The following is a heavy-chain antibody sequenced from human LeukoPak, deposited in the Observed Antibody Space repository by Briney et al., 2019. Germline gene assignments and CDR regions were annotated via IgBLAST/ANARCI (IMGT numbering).Heavy chain of an antibody. CDR1: GFSFSGHW. Sequence: GGSLRLSCIASGFSFSGHWMHWARQLPGKGLVWVSRISPTGSTTSYADSVKGRLTVSRDNAKNTLYLQVNNLRAEGTAVYYCARGPNSNWSGLDFWGQGTLLTVSS. J-gene: IGHJ4*02. D-gene: IGHD6-6*01. CDR3: ARGPNSNWSGLDF. CDR2: ISPTGSTT. V-gene: IGHV3-74*01.